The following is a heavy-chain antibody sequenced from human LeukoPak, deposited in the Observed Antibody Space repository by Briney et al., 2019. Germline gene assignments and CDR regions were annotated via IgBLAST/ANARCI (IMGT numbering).Heavy chain of an antibody. J-gene: IGHJ4*02. D-gene: IGHD1-26*01. CDR2: ISWNSGII. CDR1: GFTFDDYA. CDR3: AKDPEIGSSGSYYFDY. V-gene: IGHV3-9*01. Sequence: PGGSLRLSCAASGFTFDDYAMHWVRQAPGKGLEWGPGISWNSGIIGYADSVKGRFTISRDNDKNSLYLQMNSLRAEDTALYYCAKDPEIGSSGSYYFDYWGQGTLVTVSS.